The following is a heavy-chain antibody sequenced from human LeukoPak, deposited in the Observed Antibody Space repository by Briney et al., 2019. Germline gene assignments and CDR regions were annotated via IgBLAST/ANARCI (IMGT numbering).Heavy chain of an antibody. CDR3: ARSDYYDSSGYYYV. D-gene: IGHD3-22*01. CDR2: ISSSGSTI. V-gene: IGHV3-11*01. Sequence: GGSLRLSCAASGFTFSDYYMSWIRQAPGKGLEWVSYISSSGSTIYYADSVKGRFTISRDNAKNSLYLQMNSLRAEDTAVYYCARSDYYDSSGYYYVWGQGTLVTVSS. J-gene: IGHJ4*02. CDR1: GFTFSDYY.